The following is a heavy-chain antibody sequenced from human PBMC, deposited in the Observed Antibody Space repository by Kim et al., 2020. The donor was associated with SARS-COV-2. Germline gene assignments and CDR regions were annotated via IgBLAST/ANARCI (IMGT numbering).Heavy chain of an antibody. CDR2: IYYSGST. CDR3: ARDGKVVIPPRIYYYYYMDV. J-gene: IGHJ6*03. CDR1: GGSISSYY. D-gene: IGHD3-22*01. V-gene: IGHV4-59*01. Sequence: SETLSLTCTVSGGSISSYYWSWIRQPPGKGLEWIGYIYYSGSTNYNPSLKSRVTISVDTSKNQFSLKLSSVTAADTAVYYCARDGKVVIPPRIYYYYYMDVWGKGTTVTVSS.